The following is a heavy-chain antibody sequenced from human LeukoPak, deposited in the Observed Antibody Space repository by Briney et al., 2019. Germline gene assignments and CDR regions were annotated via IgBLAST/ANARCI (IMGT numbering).Heavy chain of an antibody. J-gene: IGHJ4*02. CDR2: IYYSGST. CDR1: GGSISSYY. CDR3: ARVTGYMIEDYFDY. D-gene: IGHD3-22*01. V-gene: IGHV4-59*01. Sequence: SETLSLTCTVSGGSISSYYWSWIRQPPGKGLEWTGYIYYSGSTNYNPSLKSRVTISVDTSKNQFSLRLSSVTAADTAVYYCARVTGYMIEDYFDYWGQGTLVTVSS.